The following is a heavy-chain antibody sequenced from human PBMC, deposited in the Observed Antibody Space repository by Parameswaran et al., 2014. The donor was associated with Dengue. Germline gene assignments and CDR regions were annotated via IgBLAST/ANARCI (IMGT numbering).Heavy chain of an antibody. Sequence: VRQAPGRAGMGSYISHRSENIYYADSVKGRFTISRDNAKNSLYLQMNSLRSEDTAVYYCARDWLDRSLDQWGQGTLVTVSS. V-gene: IGHV3-48*01. CDR3: ARDWLDRSLDQ. D-gene: IGHD1-14*01. CDR2: ISHRSENI. J-gene: IGHJ4*02.